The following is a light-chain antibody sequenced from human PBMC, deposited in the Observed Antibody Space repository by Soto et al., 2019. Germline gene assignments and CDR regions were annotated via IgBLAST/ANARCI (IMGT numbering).Light chain of an antibody. V-gene: IGLV2-8*01. CDR3: SSYAGSNNLHVV. CDR2: EVT. Sequence: QSALTQPPSASGSPGQSVTISCTGTSSDVGGYDYVSWYQQYPGKAPKLLVYEVTTRPSGVPDRFSGSKSGNTASLTVSGLQPEDEADYYCSSYAGSNNLHVVFGGGTQLTVL. CDR1: SSDVGGYDY. J-gene: IGLJ2*01.